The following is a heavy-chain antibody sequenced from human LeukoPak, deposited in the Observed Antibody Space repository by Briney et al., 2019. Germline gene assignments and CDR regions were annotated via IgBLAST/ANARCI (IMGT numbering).Heavy chain of an antibody. CDR1: GFTFSNAW. J-gene: IGHJ5*02. V-gene: IGHV3-15*01. Sequence: GGSLRLSCATSGFTFSNAWMTWVRQAPGKGLEWIGRIKSKTDGGTTDYAAPVKGRFTISRDDSKNTVYLQMNSLKTEDTAVYYCAQSSNYDPWFDPWGQGTLVTVSS. CDR3: AQSSNYDPWFDP. CDR2: IKSKTDGGTT. D-gene: IGHD4-11*01.